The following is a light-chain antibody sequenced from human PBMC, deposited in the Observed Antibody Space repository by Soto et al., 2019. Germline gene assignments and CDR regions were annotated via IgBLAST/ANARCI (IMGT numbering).Light chain of an antibody. J-gene: IGLJ1*01. CDR1: SSDVSGYNY. V-gene: IGLV2-14*01. CDR2: EVS. Sequence: QSALTQPASVSGSPGQSITISCTGTSSDVSGYNYVSWYQQHPGKAPKLMIYEVSYRPSGVSNRFSGSKSGNTASLTISGLQAEDEADYYCSSYTSSSTYVFGTGTKVTVL. CDR3: SSYTSSSTYV.